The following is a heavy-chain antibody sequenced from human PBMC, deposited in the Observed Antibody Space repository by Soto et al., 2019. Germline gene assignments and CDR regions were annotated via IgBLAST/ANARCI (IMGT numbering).Heavy chain of an antibody. CDR2: IYYSGST. J-gene: IGHJ5*02. CDR1: GGSISSGDYY. V-gene: IGHV4-30-4*01. D-gene: IGHD4-17*01. Sequence: PSETLSLTCTVSGGSISSGDYYWSWIRQPPGKGLEWIGYIYYSGSTYYNPSLKSRVTISVDTSKNQFSLKLSSVTAVDTAVYYCSSERVPGPDYGDYELWGYWFDPWGQGTLVTVSS. CDR3: SSERVPGPDYGDYELWGYWFDP.